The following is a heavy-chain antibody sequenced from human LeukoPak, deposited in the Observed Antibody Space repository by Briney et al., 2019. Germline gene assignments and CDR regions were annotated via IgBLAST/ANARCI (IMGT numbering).Heavy chain of an antibody. CDR2: ICPGDSDT. V-gene: IGHV5-51*01. CDR1: GYSFTSYW. D-gene: IGHD3-22*01. J-gene: IGHJ3*02. CDR3: ARHPITMIVVANDAFDI. Sequence: GEPLKISCKGSGYSFTSYWIGWVRQMPGKGLGWMGIICPGDSDTRYSPFFQGQVTISADKSISTAYMQWSSLKVSDTAMYYCARHPITMIVVANDAFDIWGQGTMVTVSS.